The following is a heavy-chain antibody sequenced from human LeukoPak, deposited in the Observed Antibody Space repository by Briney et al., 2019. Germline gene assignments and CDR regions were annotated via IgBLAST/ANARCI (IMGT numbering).Heavy chain of an antibody. V-gene: IGHV1-69*04. CDR2: IIPILGIA. D-gene: IGHD3-22*01. J-gene: IGHJ4*02. Sequence: ASVKVSCKASGGTFSSYAISWVRQAPGQGLEWMGRIIPILGIANYAQKFQGRVTITADKSTSTAYMELSSLRSEDMAVYYCARASTWEIVVVSHFDYWGQGTLVTVSS. CDR3: ARASTWEIVVVSHFDY. CDR1: GGTFSSYA.